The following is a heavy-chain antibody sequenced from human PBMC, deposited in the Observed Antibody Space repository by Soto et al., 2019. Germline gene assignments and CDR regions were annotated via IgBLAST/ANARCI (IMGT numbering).Heavy chain of an antibody. CDR2: ISGSGGST. J-gene: IGHJ3*02. CDR1: GFTFSSYA. V-gene: IGHV3-23*01. Sequence: GRSLRLSCAASGFTFSSYAMSWVRQAPGKGLEWVSAISGSGGSTYYADSVKGRFTISRDNSKNTLYLQMNSLRAEDTAVYYCAKYRRRASLFAAFDIWGQGTMVTVSS. CDR3: AKYRRRASLFAAFDI. D-gene: IGHD3-16*01.